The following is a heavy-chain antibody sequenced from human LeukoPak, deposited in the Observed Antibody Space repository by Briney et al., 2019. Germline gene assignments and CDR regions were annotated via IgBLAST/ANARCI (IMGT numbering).Heavy chain of an antibody. CDR2: ISSSGSTI. V-gene: IGHV3-48*03. J-gene: IGHJ4*02. Sequence: VQPGGSLILSCAASGFTFSSYEMNWVRQAPGKGLEWVSYISSSGSTIYYADSVKGRFTISRDNAKNSLYLQMNSLRAEDTAVYYCARAGGRYCSSTSCYSVYWGQGTLVTVSS. CDR3: ARAGGRYCSSTSCYSVY. CDR1: GFTFSSYE. D-gene: IGHD2-2*01.